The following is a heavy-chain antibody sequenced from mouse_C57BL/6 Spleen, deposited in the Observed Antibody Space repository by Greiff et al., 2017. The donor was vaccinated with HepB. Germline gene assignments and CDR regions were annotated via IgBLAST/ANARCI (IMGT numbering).Heavy chain of an antibody. CDR3: ARDGSSPYYAMDY. J-gene: IGHJ4*01. V-gene: IGHV1-61*01. Sequence: QVQLQQSGAELVRPGSSVKLSCKASGYTFTSYWMDWVKQRPGQGLEWIGNIYPSDSETHYNQKFKDKATLTVDKSSSTAYMQLSSLTSEDSAVYYCARDGSSPYYAMDYWGQGTSVTVSS. CDR2: IYPSDSET. D-gene: IGHD1-1*01. CDR1: GYTFTSYW.